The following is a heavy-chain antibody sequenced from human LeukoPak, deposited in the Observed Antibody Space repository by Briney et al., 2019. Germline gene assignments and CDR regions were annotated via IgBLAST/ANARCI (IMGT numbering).Heavy chain of an antibody. CDR3: ARVKWGAAAGYYFAY. Sequence: GGSLRLSCAASGFTVSSNYMSWVRQAPGKGLEWVSVIYSGGSTYYADSVKGRFTISRDNSKNTLSLQMNSLRAEDTAVYYCARVKWGAAAGYYFAYWGQGTLVTVSS. V-gene: IGHV3-66*01. CDR2: IYSGGST. CDR1: GFTVSSNY. J-gene: IGHJ4*02. D-gene: IGHD6-13*01.